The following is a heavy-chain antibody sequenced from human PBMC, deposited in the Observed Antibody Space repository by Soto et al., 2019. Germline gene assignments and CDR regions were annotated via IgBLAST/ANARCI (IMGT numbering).Heavy chain of an antibody. J-gene: IGHJ6*02. CDR3: AKELREAGIAVVFYYYYGMDV. CDR1: GFTFSSYG. Sequence: QVQLVESGGGVVQPGRSLRLSCAASGFTFSSYGMHWVRQAPGKGLEWVAVISYDGSNKYYADSVKGRFTISRDNSKNPLYLQMNSLRAEDTAVYYCAKELREAGIAVVFYYYYGMDVWGQGTTVTVSS. V-gene: IGHV3-30*18. CDR2: ISYDGSNK. D-gene: IGHD6-19*01.